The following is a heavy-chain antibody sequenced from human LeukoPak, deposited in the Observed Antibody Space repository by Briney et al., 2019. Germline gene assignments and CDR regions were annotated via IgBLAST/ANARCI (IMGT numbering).Heavy chain of an antibody. CDR2: IYYSGTT. Sequence: SETLSLTCTVSGGSINSVYRSWIRQPPGKGLEWIAYIYYSGTTSYNPSLKSRVTISVDTSKNQFSLKLTSVTAADTAVYYCASGDNTRFDPWGQGTLVTVSS. CDR3: ASGDNTRFDP. CDR1: GGSINSVY. D-gene: IGHD7-27*01. J-gene: IGHJ5*02. V-gene: IGHV4-59*01.